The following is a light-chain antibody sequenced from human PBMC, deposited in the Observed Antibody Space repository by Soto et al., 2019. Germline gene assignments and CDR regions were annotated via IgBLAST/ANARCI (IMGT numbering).Light chain of an antibody. Sequence: QSSLTQPASVSGSPGRSITISCTGTSSDVGDYNYVSWYQQHPGKAPKLIIFDVTYRPSGVSNRFSGSKSGNTASLTISGLQAEDEADYYCSSYTRSSTLWVFGGGTQLTVL. V-gene: IGLV2-14*03. CDR1: SSDVGDYNY. CDR2: DVT. J-gene: IGLJ3*02. CDR3: SSYTRSSTLWV.